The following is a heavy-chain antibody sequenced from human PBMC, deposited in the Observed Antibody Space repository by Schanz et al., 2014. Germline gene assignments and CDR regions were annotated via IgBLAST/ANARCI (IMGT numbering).Heavy chain of an antibody. CDR3: VRLDVHDY. Sequence: VQLVESGGGVVQPGRSLRLSCATSGLNFDYYGMNWVRQAPGKGLEWVGHIRSKPNNYATEYAASMKGRFTISRDDSKNTTYLQMNSLKTEDTAVYYCVRLDVHDYWGQGTLVTVSA. V-gene: IGHV3-73*01. D-gene: IGHD3-16*01. CDR2: IRSKPNNYAT. J-gene: IGHJ4*02. CDR1: GLNFDYYG.